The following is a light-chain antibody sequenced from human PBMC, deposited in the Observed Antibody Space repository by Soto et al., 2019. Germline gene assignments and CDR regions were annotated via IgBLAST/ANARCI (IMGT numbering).Light chain of an antibody. J-gene: IGKJ1*01. CDR3: QQYNNWPRT. Sequence: EMVLTQSPATLSVSPGERATLSCRANQSVSTNLAWYQQKPGQAPRLLIYGASTRATAIPARFSGSGSGTEFPLTISSLQSEDFAVYYCQQYNNWPRTFGQGTKVEIK. V-gene: IGKV3-15*01. CDR2: GAS. CDR1: QSVSTN.